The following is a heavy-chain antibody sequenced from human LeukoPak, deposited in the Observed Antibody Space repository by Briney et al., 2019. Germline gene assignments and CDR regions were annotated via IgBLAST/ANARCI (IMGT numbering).Heavy chain of an antibody. CDR2: INHSGST. CDR1: GGSFSGYY. D-gene: IGHD3-10*01. Sequence: PSETLSLTCAVYGGSFSGYYWSWIRQPPGKGLEWIGEINHSGSTNYNPSLKSRVTISVGTSKNQFSLKLSSVTAADTAVYYCARGRNSYGSGSYYNYPLDYWGQGTLVTVSS. CDR3: ARGRNSYGSGSYYNYPLDY. J-gene: IGHJ4*02. V-gene: IGHV4-34*01.